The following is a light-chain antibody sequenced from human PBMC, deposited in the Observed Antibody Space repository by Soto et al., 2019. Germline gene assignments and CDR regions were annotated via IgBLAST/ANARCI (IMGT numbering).Light chain of an antibody. Sequence: DIQMTQSPSSLSASVGDRVTITCRASQSISTYLNWYQHKPGKAPNLLIYAASSLQSGVPSRFSGSGSGTDCTLTISNLQPEDFASYYCQQSYSNPWTFGQGTKVEIK. CDR2: AAS. V-gene: IGKV1-39*01. J-gene: IGKJ1*01. CDR3: QQSYSNPWT. CDR1: QSISTY.